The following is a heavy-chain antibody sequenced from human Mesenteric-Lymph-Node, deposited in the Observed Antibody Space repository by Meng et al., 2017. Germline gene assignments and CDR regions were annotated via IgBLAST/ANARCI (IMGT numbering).Heavy chain of an antibody. CDR2: INPSGGST. CDR3: ARGCLDELWFGECRKWFDP. V-gene: IGHV1-46*01. D-gene: IGHD3-10*01. Sequence: ASVKVSCKASGYTFTSYYMHWVRQAPGQGLEWMGIINPSGGSTSYAQKFQGRVTMTRDTSTSTVYMELSSLRSEDTAVYYCARGCLDELWFGECRKWFDPWGQGTLVTVSS. J-gene: IGHJ5*02. CDR1: GYTFTSYY.